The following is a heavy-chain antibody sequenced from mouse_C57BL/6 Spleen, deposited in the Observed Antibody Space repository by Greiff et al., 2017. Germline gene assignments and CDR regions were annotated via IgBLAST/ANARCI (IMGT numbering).Heavy chain of an antibody. J-gene: IGHJ2*01. CDR1: GYTFTSYW. V-gene: IGHV1-50*01. D-gene: IGHD3-3*01. CDR3: ARKGLLYYFDY. CDR2: IDPSDSYT. Sequence: QVQLQQPGAELVKPGASVKLSCKASGYTFTSYWMQWVKQRPGQGLEWIGEIDPSDSYTNYNQKFKGKATLTVDTSSSTAYMQLSSLTSEDSAVYYCARKGLLYYFDYGGQGTTLTVSS.